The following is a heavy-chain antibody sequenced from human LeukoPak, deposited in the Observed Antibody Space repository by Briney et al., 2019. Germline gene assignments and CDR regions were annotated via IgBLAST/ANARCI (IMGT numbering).Heavy chain of an antibody. J-gene: IGHJ4*02. D-gene: IGHD2-2*01. V-gene: IGHV1-2*02. Sequence: ASVKVSCKASGYTFTGHCMYWVRQAPGQGLEWMGWINPNSGDTNYAQKLHGRVTMTRDTSISTAYMDLNRLTSDDTAVYYCARRLTTSQDLDYWGQGTLVTVSS. CDR1: GYTFTGHC. CDR2: INPNSGDT. CDR3: ARRLTTSQDLDY.